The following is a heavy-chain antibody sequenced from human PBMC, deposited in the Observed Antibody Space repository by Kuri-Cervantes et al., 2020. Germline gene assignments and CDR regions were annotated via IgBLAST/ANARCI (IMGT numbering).Heavy chain of an antibody. D-gene: IGHD2/OR15-2a*01. CDR2: INPNSGGT. J-gene: IGHJ3*02. Sequence: ASVLVSCNASGYTFTGYYMHWLGQDPGQGLEWMGWINPNSGGTNYAQKFQGRVTMTRDTSISPAYMELSRLRSDDTAVYYGSRTNITYDAFDIWGQGTMVTVSS. CDR3: SRTNITYDAFDI. CDR1: GYTFTGYY. V-gene: IGHV1-2*02.